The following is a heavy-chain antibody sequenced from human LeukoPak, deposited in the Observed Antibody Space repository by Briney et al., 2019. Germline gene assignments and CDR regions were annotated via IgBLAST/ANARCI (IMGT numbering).Heavy chain of an antibody. V-gene: IGHV4-4*07. CDR1: GGSISSYY. CDR2: IYTSGST. CDR3: ARVSTGDSSGYFDY. Sequence: SETLSLTCTVSGGSISSYYWSWTRQPAGKGLEWIGRIYTSGSTYYNPSLKSRVTISVDTSKNQFSLKLNSVTAADTAVYYCARVSTGDSSGYFDYWGQGTLVTVSS. J-gene: IGHJ4*02. D-gene: IGHD3-22*01.